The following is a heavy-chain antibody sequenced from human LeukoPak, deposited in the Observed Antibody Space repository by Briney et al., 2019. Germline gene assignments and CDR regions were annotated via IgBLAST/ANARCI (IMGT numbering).Heavy chain of an antibody. D-gene: IGHD1-1*01. CDR3: AKDVQGRQQKPSCFDY. CDR2: ISGSGGST. Sequence: GGSLRLSCAASGFTFSSYAMSWVRQAPGKGLEWVSAISGSGGSTYYADSVKGRFTISRDNSKNTLYLQMNSLRAEDTAVYYCAKDVQGRQQKPSCFDYWGQGTLVTVSS. CDR1: GFTFSSYA. J-gene: IGHJ4*02. V-gene: IGHV3-23*01.